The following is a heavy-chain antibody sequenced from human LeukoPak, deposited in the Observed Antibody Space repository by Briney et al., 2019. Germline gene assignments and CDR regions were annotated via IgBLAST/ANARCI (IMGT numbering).Heavy chain of an antibody. J-gene: IGHJ6*03. V-gene: IGHV4-39*01. CDR2: ICYSGST. Sequence: SETLSLTCTVSGGSISSSSYYWGWIRQPPGKGLEWIGSICYSGSTYYNPSLKSRVTISVDTSKNQFSLKLSSVTAADTAVYYCARQVGCSGGSCQLHYYYYMDVWGKGTTVTVSS. D-gene: IGHD2-15*01. CDR3: ARQVGCSGGSCQLHYYYYMDV. CDR1: GGSISSSSYY.